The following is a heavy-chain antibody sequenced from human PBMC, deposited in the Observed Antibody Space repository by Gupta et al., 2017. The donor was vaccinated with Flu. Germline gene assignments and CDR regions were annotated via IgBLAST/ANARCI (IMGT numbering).Heavy chain of an antibody. CDR2: IRSKTNNYAT. CDR3: SRPGYGGNSGADY. D-gene: IGHD2-21*02. Sequence: HWVRQASGKGLEWVARIRSKTNNYATTYAASVKGRFTISRDDSKNTAYLQMNSLEAEDTAVYYCSRPGYGGNSGADYWGQGTLVTVSS. J-gene: IGHJ4*02. V-gene: IGHV3-73*01.